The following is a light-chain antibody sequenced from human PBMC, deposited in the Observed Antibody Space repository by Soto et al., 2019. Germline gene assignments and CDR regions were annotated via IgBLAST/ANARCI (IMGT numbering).Light chain of an antibody. CDR3: QQRSTWLYT. V-gene: IGKV3-11*02. J-gene: IGKJ2*01. Sequence: EILLAQSPATLSLSPGERATLSCKASQDVSIFLAWYQQKPGQAPRLLIHDASNRATGVPARFSGSGSGRDFTLTISSLEREDVAVYYCQQRSTWLYTFGPGTKLEV. CDR2: DAS. CDR1: QDVSIF.